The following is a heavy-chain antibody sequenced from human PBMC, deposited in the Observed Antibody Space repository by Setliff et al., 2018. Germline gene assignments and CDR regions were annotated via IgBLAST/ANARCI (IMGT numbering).Heavy chain of an antibody. V-gene: IGHV3-15*07. Sequence: GGSLRLSCAVSGFTFSKAWMHWVRQAPGKGLEWVGRVKSNTDGGAIDYAAPVKGRFTISRDDSKNTLYLQMNSLKTEDTAVYYCTTAPGATSAYYYYYYMDVWGKGTTVTVSS. J-gene: IGHJ6*03. CDR1: GFTFSKAW. CDR3: TTAPGATSAYYYYYYMDV. D-gene: IGHD2-15*01. CDR2: VKSNTDGGAI.